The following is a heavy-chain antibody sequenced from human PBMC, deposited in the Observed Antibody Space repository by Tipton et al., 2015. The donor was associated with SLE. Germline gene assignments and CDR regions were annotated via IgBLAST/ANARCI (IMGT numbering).Heavy chain of an antibody. CDR3: ARAIAAPKTIGAFDI. Sequence: SLRLSCAASGFTFSSYSMNWVRQAPGKGLEWVSSISSSSSYIYYADSVKGRFTISRDNAKNSLYLQMNSLRAEDTAVYYCARAIAAPKTIGAFDIWGQGTMVTVSS. V-gene: IGHV3-21*01. CDR1: GFTFSSYS. J-gene: IGHJ3*02. CDR2: ISSSSSYI. D-gene: IGHD6-6*01.